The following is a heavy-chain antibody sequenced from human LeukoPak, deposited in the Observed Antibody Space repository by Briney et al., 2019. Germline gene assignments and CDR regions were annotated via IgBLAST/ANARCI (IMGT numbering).Heavy chain of an antibody. CDR2: IYHSGST. Sequence: PSETLSLTCTVSGGSISSYSWSWIRQPPGKGLEWIGYIYHSGSTYYNPSLKSRVTISVDRSKNQFSLKLSSVTAADTAVYYCARGPTNWFDPWGQGTLVTVSS. J-gene: IGHJ5*02. V-gene: IGHV4-30-2*01. CDR1: GGSISSYS. CDR3: ARGPTNWFDP.